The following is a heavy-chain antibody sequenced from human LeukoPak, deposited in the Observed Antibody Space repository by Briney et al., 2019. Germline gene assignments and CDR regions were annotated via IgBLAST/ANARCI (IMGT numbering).Heavy chain of an antibody. D-gene: IGHD3-3*01. Sequence: SVKVSCKASGGTFSSYAISWVRQAPGQGLEWMGGIIPIFGTANYAQKFQGRVTITTDESTSTAYMELSSLRSEDTAVYYCATAPSSGVQNYDFWSGYPGDNWFDPWGQGTLVTVSS. CDR1: GGTFSSYA. CDR3: ATAPSSGVQNYDFWSGYPGDNWFDP. CDR2: IIPIFGTA. V-gene: IGHV1-69*05. J-gene: IGHJ5*02.